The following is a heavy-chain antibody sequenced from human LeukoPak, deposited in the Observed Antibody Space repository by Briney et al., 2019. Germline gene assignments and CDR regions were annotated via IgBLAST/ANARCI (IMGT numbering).Heavy chain of an antibody. CDR2: INSDGSRT. V-gene: IGHV3-74*01. CDR3: ARDHNDFWSGYYNWFDY. J-gene: IGHJ4*02. CDR1: GFTFSSYW. Sequence: GGSLRLSCAASGFTFSSYWMHWVRHAPGKGLVWVSRINSDGSRTSYADSVKGRFTISRDNAKNTLYLQMNSLRAEDTAVYYCARDHNDFWSGYYNWFDYWGQGTLVTVSS. D-gene: IGHD3-3*01.